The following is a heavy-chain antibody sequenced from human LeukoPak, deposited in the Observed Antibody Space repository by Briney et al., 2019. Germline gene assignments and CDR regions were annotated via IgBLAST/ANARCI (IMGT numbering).Heavy chain of an antibody. CDR2: ISNNGYCT. J-gene: IGHJ4*02. CDR3: ARQKRTFDY. V-gene: IGHV3-11*01. CDR1: GFNLSDYY. Sequence: GGSLRLSCAASGFNLSDYYMTWNRQAPGKGLEWLSDISNNGYCTYYRDSVKGRFTISRDNAKNSLYLEMNSLTVEDTAVYYCARQKRTFDYWGRGTLVTVS.